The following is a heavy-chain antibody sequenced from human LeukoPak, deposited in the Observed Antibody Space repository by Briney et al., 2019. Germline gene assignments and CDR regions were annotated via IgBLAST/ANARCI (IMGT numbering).Heavy chain of an antibody. Sequence: GGSLRLSCAASGFTFSSYGMHWVRQAPGKGLEWVANIKEDGSEKYYVDSVEGRFTISRDNAKNSLYLHMNSLTAEDTAMYYCARDWVAGVPFDAFDIWGQGTMVSVSS. D-gene: IGHD3-10*01. CDR1: GFTFSSYG. CDR2: IKEDGSEK. J-gene: IGHJ3*02. CDR3: ARDWVAGVPFDAFDI. V-gene: IGHV3-7*01.